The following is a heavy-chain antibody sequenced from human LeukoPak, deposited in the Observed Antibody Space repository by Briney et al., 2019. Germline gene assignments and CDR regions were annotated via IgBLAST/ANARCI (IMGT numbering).Heavy chain of an antibody. D-gene: IGHD2-15*01. CDR2: INPNTGAT. J-gene: IGHJ4*02. CDR3: ARDERFCNGDNHYPDLGY. CDR1: GYTFTGYY. V-gene: IGHV1-2*02. Sequence: GASVKVSCKASGYTFTGYYMFWVRQAPGQGLEWMGWINPNTGATKYAQNFQGRVTLTRDTSIRTTFMELSSLRFDDTAFYYCARDERFCNGDNHYPDLGYWGQGTLVTVSS.